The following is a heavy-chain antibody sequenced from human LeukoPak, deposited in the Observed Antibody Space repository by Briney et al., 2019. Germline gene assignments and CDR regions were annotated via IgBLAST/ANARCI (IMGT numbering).Heavy chain of an antibody. CDR3: ARGLQWLTGFDY. J-gene: IGHJ4*02. V-gene: IGHV3-13*01. Sequence: GGSLRLSCAASGFTFSSYDMYWVRQATGKGLEWVSAIGTAGDTYYPGSVKGRFTISRENAKNSLYLQMNSLRAGDTAVYYCARGLQWLTGFDYWGQGTLVTVSS. D-gene: IGHD3-22*01. CDR1: GFTFSSYD. CDR2: IGTAGDT.